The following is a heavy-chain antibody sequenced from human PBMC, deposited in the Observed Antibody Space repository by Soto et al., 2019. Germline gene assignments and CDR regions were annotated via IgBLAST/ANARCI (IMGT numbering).Heavy chain of an antibody. CDR2: CRAGGDDGAT. J-gene: IGHJ4*02. V-gene: IGHV3-23*01. CDR3: AKKVSSCSGSQCFDY. D-gene: IGHD3-10*02. Sequence: GGSLRLSCVASGFTFRIYSMTWVRQAPGKGLEWVSGCRAGGDDGATSYEDPVKGRFTISRDNSKNTLFLQMNSLRAEDTAIYFCAKKVSSCSGSQCFDYFGQGTLVTVSS. CDR1: GFTFRIYS.